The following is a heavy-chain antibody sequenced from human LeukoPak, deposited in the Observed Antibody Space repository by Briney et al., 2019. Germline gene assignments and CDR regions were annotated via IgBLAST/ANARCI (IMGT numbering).Heavy chain of an antibody. Sequence: GGSLRLSCAASGFTFSSYAMDWVRQAPGKGLEWVAVISYDGSNKYYADSVKGRFTISRDNSKNTLYLQMNSLRAEDTAVYYCARDSIRQLNSDSYGMDVWGQGTTVTVSS. D-gene: IGHD5-18*01. V-gene: IGHV3-30-3*01. CDR3: ARDSIRQLNSDSYGMDV. J-gene: IGHJ6*02. CDR2: ISYDGSNK. CDR1: GFTFSSYA.